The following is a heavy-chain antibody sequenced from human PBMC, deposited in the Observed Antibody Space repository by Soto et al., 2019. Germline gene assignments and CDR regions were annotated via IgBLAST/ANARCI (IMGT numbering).Heavy chain of an antibody. J-gene: IGHJ4*02. V-gene: IGHV3-43*01. CDR3: AKGSIGDTAMVS. Sequence: EVQLVESGGVVVQPGGSLRLSCAASGFTFDDYTMHWVRHAPGKGLEWVSLISWDGGSTYYADSVKGRFTISRDNSKNSLYLQMNSLRTEDTALYYCAKGSIGDTAMVSWGQGTLVTVSS. CDR2: ISWDGGST. CDR1: GFTFDDYT. D-gene: IGHD5-18*01.